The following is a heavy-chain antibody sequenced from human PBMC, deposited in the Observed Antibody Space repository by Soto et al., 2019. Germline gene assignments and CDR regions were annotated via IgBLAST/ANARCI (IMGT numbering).Heavy chain of an antibody. V-gene: IGHV1-18*01. J-gene: IGHJ3*02. Sequence: QVQLVQSGAEVKKPGASVEVSCKASGYTFTSYGISWVRQAPGQGLEWMGWISAYNGNTNYAQKLQGRVTMTTDTSTSTAYMELRSLRSDDTAVYYCARDLPPRHYSISWYDFSGDAFDIWGQGTMVTVSS. CDR3: ARDLPPRHYSISWYDFSGDAFDI. D-gene: IGHD6-13*01. CDR2: ISAYNGNT. CDR1: GYTFTSYG.